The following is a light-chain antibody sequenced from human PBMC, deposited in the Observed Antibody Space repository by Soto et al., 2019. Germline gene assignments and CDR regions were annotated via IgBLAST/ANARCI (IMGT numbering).Light chain of an antibody. CDR2: GAS. J-gene: IGKJ2*01. CDR3: QQYNNWPPP. V-gene: IGKV3D-15*01. CDR1: QSVSSN. Sequence: EVVITQSPATLSVSPGERATLSCRASQSVSSNLAWYQQKPGQAPRLLIYGASTRAPGIPARFSGSGSGTEFTLTISSLQSEAFAVYYCQQYNNWPPPFGQGTKLEIK.